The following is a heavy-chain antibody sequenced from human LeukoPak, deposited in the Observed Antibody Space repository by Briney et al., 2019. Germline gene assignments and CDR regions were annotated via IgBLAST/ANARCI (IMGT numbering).Heavy chain of an antibody. D-gene: IGHD3-22*01. J-gene: IGHJ3*02. V-gene: IGHV3-48*04. CDR3: ARESITMIVVVTEFDAFDI. CDR1: GFTFSSYS. CDR2: ISSSSSSI. Sequence: GGSLRLSCAASGFTFSSYSMNWVRQAPGKGLEWVSYISSSSSSIYQADSVKGRFTISRDNAKNSLYLQMNSLRAEDTAVYYCARESITMIVVVTEFDAFDIWGQGTMVTVSS.